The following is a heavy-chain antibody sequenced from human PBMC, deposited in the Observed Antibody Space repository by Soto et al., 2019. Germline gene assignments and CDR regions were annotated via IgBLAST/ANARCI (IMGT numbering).Heavy chain of an antibody. CDR2: IVVSSGNT. Sequence: AVKVSCKDCCCTFTSSGITLLRRYLGQWLEWIGWIVVSSGNTNYAQKFQGRVTITRDMSTSTAYMELNSLRSDDTAVYYCAARGGRDSYMEVWGKGTTVTVSS. CDR1: CCTFTSSG. V-gene: IGHV1-58*02. J-gene: IGHJ6*03. CDR3: AARGGRDSYMEV. D-gene: IGHD2-15*01.